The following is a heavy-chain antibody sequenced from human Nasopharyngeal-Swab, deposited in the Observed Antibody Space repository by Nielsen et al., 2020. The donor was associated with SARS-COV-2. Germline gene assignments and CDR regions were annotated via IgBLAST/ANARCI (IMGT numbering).Heavy chain of an antibody. CDR1: GGSFSGYY. CDR3: AREGCSGGSCYLGLPGLGP. Sequence: GSLRLSCAVYGGSFSGYYWSWIRQPPGKGLEWIGEINHSGSTNYNPSLKSRVTISVDTSKNQFSLKLSSVTAADTAVYYCAREGCSGGSCYLGLPGLGPWGQGTLVPVSS. CDR2: INHSGST. J-gene: IGHJ5*02. V-gene: IGHV4-34*01. D-gene: IGHD2-15*01.